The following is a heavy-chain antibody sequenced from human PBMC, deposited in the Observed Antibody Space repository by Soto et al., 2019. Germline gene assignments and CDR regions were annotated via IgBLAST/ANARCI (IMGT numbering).Heavy chain of an antibody. CDR1: GYTFTNYY. CDR2: MNPRSGGT. Sequence: GASVKVSCKASGYTFTNYYMHWVRQAPGQGLEWMGWMNPRSGGTKYAQAFQDRVTMTRDASISTAYMEVTGLRHGDTAVYFCARSDDSTSYPLDLWGPGTLVTVSS. J-gene: IGHJ5*02. D-gene: IGHD4-4*01. CDR3: ARSDDSTSYPLDL. V-gene: IGHV1-2*02.